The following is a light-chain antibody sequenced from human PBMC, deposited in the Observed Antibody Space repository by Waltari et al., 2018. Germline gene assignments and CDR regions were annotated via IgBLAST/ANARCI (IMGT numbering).Light chain of an antibody. V-gene: IGLV8-61*01. Sequence: QTVATQEPSLSVSPGGTVTLTCALRSSPLSTPSYPTWYQQNPGQVPRTLVYKANARSSGVPDRFSGSILGNTAALTITGAQADDESDYYCALYMGSGIWVFGGGTRLTVL. CDR2: KAN. CDR1: SSPLSTPSY. J-gene: IGLJ3*02. CDR3: ALYMGSGIWV.